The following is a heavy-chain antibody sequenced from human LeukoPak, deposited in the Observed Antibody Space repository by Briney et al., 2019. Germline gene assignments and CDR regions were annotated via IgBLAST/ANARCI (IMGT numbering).Heavy chain of an antibody. Sequence: GGSLRLSCAASGFTFDTYGMSWVRQAPGKGQEWVSSLSSNSANTYYADSVKGRFTISRDNSKNTLYLQMNSLRAEDTAVYYCAKDGTGCGGDCYSDYWGQGTLVTVSS. D-gene: IGHD2-21*02. V-gene: IGHV3-23*01. CDR3: AKDGTGCGGDCYSDY. J-gene: IGHJ4*02. CDR2: LSSNSANT. CDR1: GFTFDTYG.